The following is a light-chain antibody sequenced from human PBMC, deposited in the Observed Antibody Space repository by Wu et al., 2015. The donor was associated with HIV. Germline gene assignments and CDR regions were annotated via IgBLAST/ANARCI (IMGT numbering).Light chain of an antibody. V-gene: IGKV3-11*01. CDR1: QSLSTY. Sequence: ETVLTQSPATLSLSPGDRATLSCRASQSLSTYLAWYQQKPGQAPRLLIYDASNRAPGVPARFSGSGSETDLTLTISSLEPEDFAVYYCQQRTNCLRSSRFGGRTKGGD. CDR2: DAS. CDR3: QQRTNCLRSSR. J-gene: IGKJ4*01.